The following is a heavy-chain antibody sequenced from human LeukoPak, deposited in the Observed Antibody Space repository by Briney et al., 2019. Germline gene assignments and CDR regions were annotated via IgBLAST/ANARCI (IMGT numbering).Heavy chain of an antibody. CDR1: GFTVSSNY. CDR2: IYSGGST. J-gene: IGHJ3*01. D-gene: IGHD3-10*01. CDR3: AKSMDYYGSAHAFDL. Sequence: GGSLRLSCAASGFTVSSNYMSRVRQAPGKGLEWVSVIYSGGSTYYADSVKGRFTISRDNSKNTLYLQMNSLRADDTAIFYCAKSMDYYGSAHAFDLWGQGTMVTVSS. V-gene: IGHV3-53*01.